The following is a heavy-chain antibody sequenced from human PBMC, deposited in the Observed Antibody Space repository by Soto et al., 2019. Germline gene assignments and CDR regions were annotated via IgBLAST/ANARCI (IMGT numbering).Heavy chain of an antibody. Sequence: EVQLVESGGGLVQPGGSLRLSCAASGFTFSDHYMDWVRQAPGKGLEWVGRSRNKANSYISEYAASVKGRFTISRDDSNNSLYLQMNSRKTEDTPLYYWAREGADYYFAMVVWGQGTTATVSS. CDR3: AREGADYYFAMVV. CDR2: SRNKANSYIS. V-gene: IGHV3-72*01. J-gene: IGHJ6*02. D-gene: IGHD6-19*01. CDR1: GFTFSDHY.